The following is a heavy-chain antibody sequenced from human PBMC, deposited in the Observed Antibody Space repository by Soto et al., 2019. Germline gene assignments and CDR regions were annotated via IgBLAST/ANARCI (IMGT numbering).Heavy chain of an antibody. CDR2: ISGSGDTI. J-gene: IGHJ5*02. CDR3: AQCPPVTNDCVRFFNP. Sequence: GGSLRLSSEASGFTCGSFQTTWVRQAASRGLEWISHISGSGDTIYYAASVKGRVTISRDNSKSNLYRQRSSLRAEDTAIYYCAQCPPVTNDCVRFFNPWRQG. CDR1: GFTCGSFQ. V-gene: IGHV3-23*05. D-gene: IGHD2-8*01.